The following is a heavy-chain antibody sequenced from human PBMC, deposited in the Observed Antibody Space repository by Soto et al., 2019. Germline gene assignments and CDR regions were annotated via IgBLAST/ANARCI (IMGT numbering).Heavy chain of an antibody. J-gene: IGHJ4*02. Sequence: EVQLVESGGGLVKPGGSLRLSCAASGFTFSNVWMNWVRQAPGKGLEWVGRIKSKTDGGTTDYAAPGKGRFTISRDDSKSTLSLQMNSLKTEDTAVYYCTPLALKDSSGWYEFSDWGQGTLVTVSS. V-gene: IGHV3-15*07. D-gene: IGHD6-19*01. CDR1: GFTFSNVW. CDR2: IKSKTDGGTT. CDR3: TPLALKDSSGWYEFSD.